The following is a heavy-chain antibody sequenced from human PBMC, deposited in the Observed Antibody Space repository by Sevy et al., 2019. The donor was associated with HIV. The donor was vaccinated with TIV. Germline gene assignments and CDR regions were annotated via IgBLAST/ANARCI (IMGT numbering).Heavy chain of an antibody. CDR1: GFTFDDYA. CDR3: AKGNGRRWLQLDY. D-gene: IGHD5-12*01. CDR2: ISWDGGST. V-gene: IGHV3-43D*04. J-gene: IGHJ4*02. Sequence: GGSLRLSCAASGFTFDDYAMHWVRQAPGKGLEWVSLISWDGGSTYYADSVKGRFTISRDNCKNSLYLQMNSLRAEDTALYYCAKGNGRRWLQLDYWGQGTLVTVSS.